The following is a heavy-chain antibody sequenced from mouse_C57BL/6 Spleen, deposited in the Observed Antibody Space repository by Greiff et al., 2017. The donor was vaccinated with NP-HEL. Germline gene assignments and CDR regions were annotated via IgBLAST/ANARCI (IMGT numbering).Heavy chain of an antibody. V-gene: IGHV5-6*01. CDR2: ISSGGSYT. CDR3: ARQEGNYIDY. Sequence: DVHLVESGGDLVKPGGSLKLSCAASGFTFSSYGMSWVRQTPDKRLEWVATISSGGSYTYYPDSVKGRFTISRDNAKNTLYLQMSSLKSEDTSMYYCARQEGNYIDYWGQGTTLTVSS. CDR1: GFTFSSYG. J-gene: IGHJ2*01.